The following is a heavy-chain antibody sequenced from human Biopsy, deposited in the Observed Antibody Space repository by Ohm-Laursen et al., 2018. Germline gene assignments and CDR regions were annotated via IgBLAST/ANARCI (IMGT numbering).Heavy chain of an antibody. CDR2: VYNGGIT. D-gene: IGHD3-3*01. V-gene: IGHV4-59*01. CDR3: ARTPRDSFWSGSYKRGLWFDP. J-gene: IGHJ5*02. CDR1: GGSIISYY. Sequence: SETLSLTCSVSGGSIISYYWTWIRQPPGKGLEWIGHVYNGGITNYNPSLKSRVTISKDTSKNQLSLQVNSVTAADTAVYYCARTPRDSFWSGSYKRGLWFDPWGQGTLVIVSS.